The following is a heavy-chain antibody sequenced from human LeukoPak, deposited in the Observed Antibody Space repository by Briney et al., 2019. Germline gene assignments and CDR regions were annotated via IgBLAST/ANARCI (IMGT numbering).Heavy chain of an antibody. CDR2: ISSSSSTI. V-gene: IGHV3-48*01. Sequence: PGGSLRLSCAASGFTFSSYSVNWVRQAPGKGLEWVSYISSSSSTIYYADSVKGRFTISRDNAKNSLYLQMNSLRAEDTAVYYCAVQEDYYDSSGPGGQGTLVTVSS. CDR1: GFTFSSYS. CDR3: AVQEDYYDSSGP. D-gene: IGHD3-22*01. J-gene: IGHJ4*02.